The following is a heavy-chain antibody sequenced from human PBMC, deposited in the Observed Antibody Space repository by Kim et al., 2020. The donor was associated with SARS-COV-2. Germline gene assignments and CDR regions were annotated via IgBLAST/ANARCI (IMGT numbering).Heavy chain of an antibody. V-gene: IGHV6-1*01. CDR1: GDSVSSNSAA. J-gene: IGHJ1*01. CDR3: AGGLITVIYFQQ. D-gene: IGHD2-21*01. Sequence: SQTLSLTCTISGDSVSSNSAAWNWIRQSPSRGLEWLGRTYYKSKWQNDYAESVKSRIIISTDTSKNQFSLQLNSVTPEDTAVYYCAGGLITVIYFQQWGQGTLVTVSS. CDR2: TYYKSKWQN.